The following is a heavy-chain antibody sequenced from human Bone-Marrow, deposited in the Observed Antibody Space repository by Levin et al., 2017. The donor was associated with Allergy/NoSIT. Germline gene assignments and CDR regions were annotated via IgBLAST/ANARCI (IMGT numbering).Heavy chain of an antibody. V-gene: IGHV5-51*01. J-gene: IGHJ4*02. CDR1: GYSFSTYW. CDR2: IYPDDSDT. D-gene: IGHD1-26*01. Sequence: PGESLKISCKGSGYSFSTYWVGWVRQMPGRGLECMGIIYPDDSDTRYSPSFQGQVIISVDKSTSTAYLQWSNLKASDTAIYYCARYARYRVSLDDRCFDSWGQGTLVTVSS. CDR3: ARYARYRVSLDDRCFDS.